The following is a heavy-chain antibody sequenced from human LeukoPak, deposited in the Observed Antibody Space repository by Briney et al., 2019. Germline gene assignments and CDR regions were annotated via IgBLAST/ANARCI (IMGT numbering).Heavy chain of an antibody. V-gene: IGHV1-18*01. J-gene: IGHJ4*02. Sequence: ASVKVSCKASGYTFTSYGISWVRQAPGQGLEWMGWISAYNGNTNYAQKLQGRVTMTTDTSTSTAYMELRSLRSDDTAVYYCARSPQSRELLTLDYWGQGTLVTVSS. CDR1: GYTFTSYG. D-gene: IGHD1-26*01. CDR3: ARSPQSRELLTLDY. CDR2: ISAYNGNT.